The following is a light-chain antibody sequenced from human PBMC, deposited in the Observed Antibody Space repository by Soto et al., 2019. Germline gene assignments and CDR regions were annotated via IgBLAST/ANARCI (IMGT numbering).Light chain of an antibody. V-gene: IGKV3-15*01. CDR2: DAS. CDR3: QQYNNWPRT. Sequence: ELVMTQSPATLSASPGERATLSCRASQSVSSNLAWYQQKPGQAPRLLIYDASTRATGIPARFSGSGSGTEFTLTISSLQSEDFAIYYCQQYNNWPRTFGQGTKVDIK. J-gene: IGKJ1*01. CDR1: QSVSSN.